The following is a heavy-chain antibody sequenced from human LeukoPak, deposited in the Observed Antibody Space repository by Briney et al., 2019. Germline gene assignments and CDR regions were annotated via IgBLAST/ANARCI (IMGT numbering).Heavy chain of an antibody. D-gene: IGHD1-26*01. Sequence: SETLSLTCTVSGGSISSSSYYWGWIRQPPGKGLEWIGSMYYRGSTYHNTSLKSRVTISVDTSKNQFSLKLSSVTAADTAVYYCATTTIRLGYWGQGTLVTVSS. CDR3: ATTTIRLGY. CDR2: MYYRGST. J-gene: IGHJ4*02. V-gene: IGHV4-39*07. CDR1: GGSISSSSYY.